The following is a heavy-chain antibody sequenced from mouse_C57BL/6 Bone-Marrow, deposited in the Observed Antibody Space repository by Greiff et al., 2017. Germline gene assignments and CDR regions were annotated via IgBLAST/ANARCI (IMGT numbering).Heavy chain of an antibody. CDR1: GYAFSSSW. Sequence: QVQLQQSGPELVKPGASVKISCKASGYAFSSSWMNWVKQRPGKGLEWIGRIYPGDGDTNYNGKFKGKATLTADKSSSTAYMQLSSLTSEDSAVYFCARGDITTVEAFDYWGQGTTLTVSS. CDR3: ARGDITTVEAFDY. D-gene: IGHD1-1*01. V-gene: IGHV1-82*01. J-gene: IGHJ2*01. CDR2: IYPGDGDT.